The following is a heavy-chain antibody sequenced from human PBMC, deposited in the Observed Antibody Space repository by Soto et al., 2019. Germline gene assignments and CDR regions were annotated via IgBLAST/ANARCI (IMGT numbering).Heavy chain of an antibody. J-gene: IGHJ4*02. V-gene: IGHV1-18*01. D-gene: IGHD3-3*01. Sequence: QVQLVQSGAEVKKPGASVKVSCKASGYTFTSYGISWVRQAPGQGLEWMGWISAYNGNTNYAQKLQGRVTMTTDTSTSTAYMELRSLRSDDTAVYYCARDVLRFLEWLRWGSDFDYWGQGTLVTVSS. CDR3: ARDVLRFLEWLRWGSDFDY. CDR2: ISAYNGNT. CDR1: GYTFTSYG.